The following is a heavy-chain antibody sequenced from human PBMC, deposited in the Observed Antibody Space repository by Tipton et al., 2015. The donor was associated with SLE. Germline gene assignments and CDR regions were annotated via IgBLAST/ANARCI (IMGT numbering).Heavy chain of an antibody. Sequence: QLVQSGAEVKKPGASVKVSCKASGYTFTSYGISWVRQAPGQGLEWMGWISAYNGNTNYAQKLQGRVTMTTDTSTSTAYIELRSLRSDDTAVYYCARTPYYGSGSYYYNRYFDYWGQGALVTVSS. CDR3: ARTPYYGSGSYYYNRYFDY. D-gene: IGHD3-10*01. CDR1: GYTFTSYG. J-gene: IGHJ4*02. V-gene: IGHV1-18*01. CDR2: ISAYNGNT.